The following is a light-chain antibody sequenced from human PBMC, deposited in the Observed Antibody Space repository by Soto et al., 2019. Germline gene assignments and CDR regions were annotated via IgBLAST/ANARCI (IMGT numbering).Light chain of an antibody. CDR1: QSVSSN. Sequence: EIVLTHSPATLSVSPGERATLSCRASQSVSSNLAWYQQKPGQAPRLLIYGASTRATGIPARFSGSGSGTEFTLTISSLQSEDFAVYYCQQRSDWTPITFGQGTRLEIK. CDR2: GAS. CDR3: QQRSDWTPIT. V-gene: IGKV3-15*01. J-gene: IGKJ5*01.